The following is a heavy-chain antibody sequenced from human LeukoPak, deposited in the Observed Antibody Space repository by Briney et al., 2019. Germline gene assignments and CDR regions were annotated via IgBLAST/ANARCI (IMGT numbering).Heavy chain of an antibody. CDR3: ARDRYRVALYYDSSGYNNWFDP. V-gene: IGHV3-33*08. D-gene: IGHD3-22*01. J-gene: IGHJ5*02. CDR1: GFTFSGYA. Sequence: GGSLRLSCAASGFTFSGYAMHWVRQAPGKGLEWVAVIWYDGSNKYYADSVKGRFTISRDNSKNTLYLQMNSLRAEDTAVYYCARDRYRVALYYDSSGYNNWFDPWGQGTLVTVSS. CDR2: IWYDGSNK.